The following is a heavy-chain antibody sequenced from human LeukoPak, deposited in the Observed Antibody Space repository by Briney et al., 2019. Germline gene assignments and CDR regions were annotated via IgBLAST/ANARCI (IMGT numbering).Heavy chain of an antibody. Sequence: PSETLSLTCTVSGGSISSGSYYWSWIRQPAGKGLEWIGRIYTSGSTNYNPSLKSRVTISVDTSKNQFSLKLSSVTAADTAVYYCAREVYDKSYYMDVWGKGTTVTVSS. D-gene: IGHD5/OR15-5a*01. V-gene: IGHV4-61*02. J-gene: IGHJ6*03. CDR3: AREVYDKSYYMDV. CDR1: GGSISSGSYY. CDR2: IYTSGST.